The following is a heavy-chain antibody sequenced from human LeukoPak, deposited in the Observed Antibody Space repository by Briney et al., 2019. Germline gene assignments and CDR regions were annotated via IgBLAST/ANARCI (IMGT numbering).Heavy chain of an antibody. CDR2: IIPILGIA. J-gene: IGHJ6*03. CDR3: ARDVGSSIAARSYMDV. V-gene: IGHV1-69*04. Sequence: GASVKVSCKASGGTFSSYAISWVRQAPGQGLEWMGRIIPILGIANYAQKFQGRVTITADKSTSTAYMELSSLRSDDTAVYYCARDVGSSIAARSYMDVWGKGTTVTVSS. CDR1: GGTFSSYA. D-gene: IGHD6-6*01.